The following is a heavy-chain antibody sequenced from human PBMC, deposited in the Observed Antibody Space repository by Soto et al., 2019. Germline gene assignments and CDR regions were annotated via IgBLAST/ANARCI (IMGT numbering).Heavy chain of an antibody. CDR2: INPNSGGT. J-gene: IGHJ6*02. CDR3: ARTGTTSNGMDV. V-gene: IGHV1-2*04. D-gene: IGHD1-7*01. CDR1: GYTFTGYY. Sequence: ASVKVSCKASGYTFTGYYMHWVRQAPGQGLEWMGWINPNSGGTNYAQKFQGWVTMTRDTSISTAYMELSRLRSDGTAAYYCARTGTTSNGMDVWGQGTTVTVSS.